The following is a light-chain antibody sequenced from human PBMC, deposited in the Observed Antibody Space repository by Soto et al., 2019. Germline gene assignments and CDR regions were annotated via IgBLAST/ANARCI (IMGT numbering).Light chain of an antibody. CDR3: CSYAGTYTFAV. V-gene: IGLV2-11*01. J-gene: IGLJ2*01. Sequence: SAPTQPRSVSGSPGQSVTISCTGTNSDVGGYDYVSWFQHSPGKAPKLIIHDVRERPSGVPDRFSGSRSGNTASLTISGLQPEDEADYYCCSYAGTYTFAVFGGGTKLTVL. CDR2: DVR. CDR1: NSDVGGYDY.